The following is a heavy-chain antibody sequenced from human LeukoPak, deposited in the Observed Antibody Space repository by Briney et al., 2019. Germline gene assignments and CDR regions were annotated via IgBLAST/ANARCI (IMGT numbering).Heavy chain of an antibody. J-gene: IGHJ5*02. D-gene: IGHD2-15*01. CDR2: MNPNSGNT. CDR1: GYTFTSYD. V-gene: IGHV1-8*01. CDR3: ARGGLGYCSGGSCYSVPNWFDP. Sequence: GSSVKVSCKASGYTFTSYDINWVRQATGQGLEWMGWMNPNSGNTGYAQKFQGRVTMTRNTSISTAYMELSSLRSEDTAVYYCARGGLGYCSGGSCYSVPNWFDPWGQGTLVTVSS.